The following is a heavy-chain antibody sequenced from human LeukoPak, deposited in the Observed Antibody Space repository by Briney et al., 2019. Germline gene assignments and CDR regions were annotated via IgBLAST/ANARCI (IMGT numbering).Heavy chain of an antibody. CDR3: ARGTPYWYFDL. Sequence: SETLSLTCTVSGGSISSYYWSWIRQPPGKGLEWIGYIYYSGSTNYNPSLKSRVTISVDKSKNQFSLKLSSVTAADTAVYYCARGTPYWYFDLWGRGTLVTVSS. J-gene: IGHJ2*01. V-gene: IGHV4-59*12. CDR2: IYYSGST. D-gene: IGHD4-23*01. CDR1: GGSISSYY.